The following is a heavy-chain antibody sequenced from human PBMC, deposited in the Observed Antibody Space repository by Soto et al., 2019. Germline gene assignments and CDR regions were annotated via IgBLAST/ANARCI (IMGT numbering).Heavy chain of an antibody. CDR1: GFTFSSYG. Sequence: QVELVESGGGVVQPGRSLRLSCAASGFTFSSYGMHWARQAPGKGLEWVAVISYDGNLAYYADSVKGRFTISRDNSKNTLYLQMNSLRTEDTAIYYCAKEGPITNWYFDYWGQGTLVTVSS. CDR3: AKEGPITNWYFDY. J-gene: IGHJ4*02. CDR2: ISYDGNLA. D-gene: IGHD1-1*01. V-gene: IGHV3-30*18.